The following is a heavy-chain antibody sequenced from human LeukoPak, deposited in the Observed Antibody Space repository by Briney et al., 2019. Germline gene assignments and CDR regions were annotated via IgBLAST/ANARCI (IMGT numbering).Heavy chain of an antibody. CDR3: AKDCGELFYRPFDY. J-gene: IGHJ4*02. Sequence: GGTLGLSCAASGFSFSTYDMNWVRQAPGKGLEWISTISGRDLTTHYADSVKGRFTISRDNSKNTLYLQMNSLSADDTAIYYCAKDCGELFYRPFDYWGQGTLVTVSS. V-gene: IGHV3-23*01. CDR1: GFSFSTYD. D-gene: IGHD3-10*01. CDR2: ISGRDLTT.